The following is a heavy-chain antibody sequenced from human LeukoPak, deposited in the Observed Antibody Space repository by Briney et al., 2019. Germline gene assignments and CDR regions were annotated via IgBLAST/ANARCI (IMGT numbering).Heavy chain of an antibody. CDR3: ARTGIAVAEAPFDY. Sequence: ASVKASCKASGYTFTGYYMHWVRQAPGQGLEWMGWINPNSGGTNYAQKLQGRVTMTTDTSTSTAYMELRSLRSDDTAVYYCARTGIAVAEAPFDYWGQGTLVTVSS. CDR1: GYTFTGYY. V-gene: IGHV1-2*02. D-gene: IGHD6-19*01. CDR2: INPNSGGT. J-gene: IGHJ4*02.